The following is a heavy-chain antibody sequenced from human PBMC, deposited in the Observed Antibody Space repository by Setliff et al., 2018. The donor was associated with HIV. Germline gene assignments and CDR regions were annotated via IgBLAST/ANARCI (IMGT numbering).Heavy chain of an antibody. CDR3: TRDGPGRARADYYFDF. CDR2: IKEDGAEK. Sequence: PGGSLRLSCAASGFTFSNYWMTWVRQAPGKGLEWVANIKEDGAEKNYVDSVKGRFTISRDNAKNSLYLQMNSLRAEDTAVYYCTRDGPGRARADYYFDFWGQGTLVTVSS. J-gene: IGHJ4*02. V-gene: IGHV3-7*01. CDR1: GFTFSNYW.